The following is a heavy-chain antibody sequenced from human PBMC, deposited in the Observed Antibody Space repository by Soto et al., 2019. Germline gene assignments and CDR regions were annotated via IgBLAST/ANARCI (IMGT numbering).Heavy chain of an antibody. CDR2: IIPIFGTA. D-gene: IGHD5-18*01. CDR3: ARALGVYSPDDYYGMDV. Sequence: QVQLVQSGAEVKKPGSSVKVSCKASGGTFSSYAISWVRQAPGQGLEWMGGIIPIFGTANYAQKCQGRVTITADKSTSTAYMELSSLRSEDTAVYYCARALGVYSPDDYYGMDVWGQGTTVTVSS. V-gene: IGHV1-69*06. CDR1: GGTFSSYA. J-gene: IGHJ6*02.